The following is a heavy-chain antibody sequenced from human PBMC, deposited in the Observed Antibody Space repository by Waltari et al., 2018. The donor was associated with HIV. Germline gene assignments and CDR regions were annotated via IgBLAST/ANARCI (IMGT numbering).Heavy chain of an antibody. CDR2: ISGRGSTT. CDR3: AKDGGSYSGWYDP. V-gene: IGHV3-23*01. Sequence: EVQLLESGGGLAQPGGSRRISCAASGFLFSNSDMHWIRHSPGKGLEWISLISGRGSTTYYTDSVKGRFIISRDNSRNILFLQMNNLRVEDTAVYYCAKDGGSYSGWYDPWGQGTLVTVSS. D-gene: IGHD1-26*01. CDR1: GFLFSNSD. J-gene: IGHJ5*02.